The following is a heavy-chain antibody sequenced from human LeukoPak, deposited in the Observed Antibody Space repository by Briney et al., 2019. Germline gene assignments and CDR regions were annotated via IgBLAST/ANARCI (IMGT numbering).Heavy chain of an antibody. D-gene: IGHD4-17*01. CDR2: IWYDGSNK. J-gene: IGHJ4*02. Sequence: GRSLRLSCAASGFTFSSYGMHWVRQAPGKGLEWVAVIWYDGSNKYYADSVKGQFTISRDNSKNTLYLQMNSLRAEDTAVYYCARGHYGDYVLDYWGQGTLVTVSS. CDR1: GFTFSSYG. V-gene: IGHV3-33*01. CDR3: ARGHYGDYVLDY.